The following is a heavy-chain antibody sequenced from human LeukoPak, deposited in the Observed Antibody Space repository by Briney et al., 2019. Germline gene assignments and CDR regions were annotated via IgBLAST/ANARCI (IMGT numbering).Heavy chain of an antibody. J-gene: IGHJ4*02. CDR3: AKRGYCSGGRCYSFHFDY. CDR1: GFTFSSHG. D-gene: IGHD2-15*01. Sequence: GGSLRLSCAASGFTFSSHGMHWVRQAPGKGLEWVALMSYDGTNKVYADSVKGRFAISRDNSKNTLYLEMNNLRAEDTAVYYCAKRGYCSGGRCYSFHFDYWGQGTLVTVSS. CDR2: MSYDGTNK. V-gene: IGHV3-30*18.